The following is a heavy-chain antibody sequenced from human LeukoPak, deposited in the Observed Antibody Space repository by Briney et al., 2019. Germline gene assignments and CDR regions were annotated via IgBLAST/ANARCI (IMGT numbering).Heavy chain of an antibody. CDR2: INDGFRG. Sequence: GGSLRLSCKVSGFSVTDYFMTWVRQAPGKGLESVAVINDGFRGFYADSVKGRFTISRDRSNNMLYLQMNSLRVDDTGIYYCAAAPERGHWGQGTPVTVS. CDR3: AAAPERGH. J-gene: IGHJ4*02. CDR1: GFSVTDYF. V-gene: IGHV3-66*01.